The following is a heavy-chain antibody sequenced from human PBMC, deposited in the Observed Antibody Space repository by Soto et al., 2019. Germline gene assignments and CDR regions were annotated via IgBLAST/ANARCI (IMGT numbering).Heavy chain of an antibody. CDR1: GGSISSGGYY. CDR2: IYYSGRT. Sequence: QVQLQESGPGLVKTSQTLSLTCTVSGGSISSGGYYWSWIRQHPGKGLEWIGYIYYSGRTYYNPSLKSRVTIAVDTSKNQCALKLSSVTAADTAVYYCARGAAAIDYYYYGMDVCCEGTTVTVSS. J-gene: IGHJ6*04. CDR3: ARGAAAIDYYYYGMDV. V-gene: IGHV4-31*03. D-gene: IGHD6-13*01.